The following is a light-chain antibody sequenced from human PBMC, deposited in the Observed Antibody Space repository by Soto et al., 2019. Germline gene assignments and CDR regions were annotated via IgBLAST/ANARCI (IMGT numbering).Light chain of an antibody. V-gene: IGLV2-14*01. CDR3: SSYTSSSTQV. Sequence: QSVLTQPASVSGSPGQSITISCTGTSSDVGAYNYVSWYQQHPGKAPKLMIYEVSNRPSGVSNRFSGSKSGNTASLTISGLQAEDEADYYRSSYTSSSTQVFGTGTKGTVL. CDR1: SSDVGAYNY. CDR2: EVS. J-gene: IGLJ1*01.